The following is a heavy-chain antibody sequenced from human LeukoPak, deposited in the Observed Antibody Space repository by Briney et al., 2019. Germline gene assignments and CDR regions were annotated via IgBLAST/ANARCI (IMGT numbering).Heavy chain of an antibody. D-gene: IGHD3-10*01. CDR2: TIPIFDTA. Sequence: ASVKVSCKASGYTFSSYGISWVRQAPGQGLEWMGGTIPIFDTADYAQKFQDRVTITADESTSTAYMELSSLRSDDTAVYYCASGEGFGESMSFDNWGQGTLVTVSS. CDR1: GYTFSSYG. J-gene: IGHJ4*02. CDR3: ASGEGFGESMSFDN. V-gene: IGHV1-69*13.